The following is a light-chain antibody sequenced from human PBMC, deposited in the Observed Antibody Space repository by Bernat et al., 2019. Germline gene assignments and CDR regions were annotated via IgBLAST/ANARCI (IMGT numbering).Light chain of an antibody. J-gene: IGKJ5*01. Sequence: EIVMTQSPGTLSVSPGERATLSCRASQSVSSNLAWYQQKPGQAPRLLSYGASTRATGIPARFSGSGSGTEFTLTISSLQSEDFAVYYCKQYNNWPPITFGQGTRLEIK. V-gene: IGKV3-15*01. CDR3: KQYNNWPPIT. CDR1: QSVSSN. CDR2: GAS.